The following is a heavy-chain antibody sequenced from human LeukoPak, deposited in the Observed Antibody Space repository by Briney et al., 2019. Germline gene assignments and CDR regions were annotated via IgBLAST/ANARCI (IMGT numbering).Heavy chain of an antibody. J-gene: IGHJ4*02. CDR3: ARLRRNTDSSGFFYYYDY. CDR2: INTVSSYI. Sequence: PGGSLRLSCAASGFSFSSYSFNWVRQAPGKGLEWVSSINTVSSYIYYADSLKGRFTISRDNAKNSVYLQMDSLRAEDSAVYYCARLRRNTDSSGFFYYYDYRGQGTLVTVSS. D-gene: IGHD3-22*01. CDR1: GFSFSSYS. V-gene: IGHV3-21*06.